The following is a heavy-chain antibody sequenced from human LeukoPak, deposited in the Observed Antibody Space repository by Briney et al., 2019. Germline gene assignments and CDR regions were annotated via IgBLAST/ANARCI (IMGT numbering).Heavy chain of an antibody. CDR2: IIDNGDTT. J-gene: IGHJ6*03. Sequence: GGSLRLSCAASGFTFSSYWMHWVRQAPGKGLEWVSGIIDNGDTTYHANSVKGRFTISRDNSKNTLYLQMHSLRAEDTAVYYCAKLGGQEIYNYYVGVWGKGTTVAVSS. CDR3: AKLGGQEIYNYYVGV. D-gene: IGHD3-16*01. V-gene: IGHV3-23*01. CDR1: GFTFSSYW.